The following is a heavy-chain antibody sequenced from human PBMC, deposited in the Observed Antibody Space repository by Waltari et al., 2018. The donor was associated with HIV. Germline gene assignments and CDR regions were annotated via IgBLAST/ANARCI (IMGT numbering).Heavy chain of an antibody. J-gene: IGHJ4*02. V-gene: IGHV3-33*01. CDR2: IWYDGSNK. CDR1: GFTFSSYG. Sequence: QVQLVESGGGVVQPGRSLRLSCAASGFTFSSYGMHWVRQAPGKGLEWVAVIWYDGSNKYYADSVKGRFTISRDNSKNTLYLQMNSLRAEDTAVYYCAREILQQQAFDYWGQGTLVTVSS. CDR3: AREILQQQAFDY. D-gene: IGHD6-13*01.